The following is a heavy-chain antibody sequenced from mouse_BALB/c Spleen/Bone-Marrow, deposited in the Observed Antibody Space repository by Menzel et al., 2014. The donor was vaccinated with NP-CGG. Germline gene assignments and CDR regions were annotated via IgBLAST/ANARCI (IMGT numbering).Heavy chain of an antibody. Sequence: VHVKQSGPELVKPGASVKISCKASGYSFTGYLMNWVKQSHGQSLEWIGRINPYSSNAFYNPKFKGKATLTVDKSSSTALMELMSLTSEDSAVYLCGSSVYDSFDSWGQGTSLTVSS. V-gene: IGHV1-37*01. CDR3: GSSVYDSFDS. CDR2: INPYSSNA. J-gene: IGHJ2*02. CDR1: GYSFTGYL. D-gene: IGHD2-3*01.